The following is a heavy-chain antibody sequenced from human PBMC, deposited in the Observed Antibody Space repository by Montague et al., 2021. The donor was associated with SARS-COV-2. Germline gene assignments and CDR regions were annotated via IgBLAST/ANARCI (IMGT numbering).Heavy chain of an antibody. D-gene: IGHD5-24*01. J-gene: IGHJ3*02. V-gene: IGHV4-39*01. CDR3: ARHKRGWLQVRPDAFDI. CDR2: IYYSGST. CDR1: GGSISGSSYY. Sequence: SETLSLTCTVSGGSISGSSYYWGWIRQSPGKGLEWIGNIYYSGSTYYNPSLKSRVTISVDTSKNQFSLKLSSVTAADTAVYYCARHKRGWLQVRPDAFDIWGQGTMVTVSS.